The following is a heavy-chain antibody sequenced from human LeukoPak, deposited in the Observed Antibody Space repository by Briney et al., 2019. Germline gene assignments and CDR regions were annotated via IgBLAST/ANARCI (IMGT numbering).Heavy chain of an antibody. CDR1: GFAFSDYY. J-gene: IGHJ4*02. CDR3: ATPGLLGYCSSAICAPPGH. CDR2: ISGSSTHA. V-gene: IGHV3-11*03. Sequence: GGSLRLSCAASGFAFSDYYMSRIRQAPGKGLEWVSYISGSSTHANYADSVKGRFTISRDNAKKSLYLQMNSLRAEDTAVYYCATPGLLGYCSSAICAPPGHWGREPLVTVSS. D-gene: IGHD2-2*01.